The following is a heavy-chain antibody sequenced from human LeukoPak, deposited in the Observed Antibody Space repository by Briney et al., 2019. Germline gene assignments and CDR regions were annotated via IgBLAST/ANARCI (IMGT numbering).Heavy chain of an antibody. J-gene: IGHJ4*02. CDR2: IWYDGSNK. CDR3: AKGRNEDGDAALNY. CDR1: GFTFSNYG. D-gene: IGHD4-17*01. Sequence: PGRSLRLSCAASGFTFSNYGMHWVRQAPGKELEWVAVIWYDGSNKYYADSVKGRFTISRDNSKNTLYLQMNSLRAEDTAAYHCAKGRNEDGDAALNYWGQGTLVTVSS. V-gene: IGHV3-33*06.